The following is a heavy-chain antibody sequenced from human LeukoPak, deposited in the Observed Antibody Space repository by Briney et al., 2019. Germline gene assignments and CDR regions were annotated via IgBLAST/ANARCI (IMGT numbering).Heavy chain of an antibody. CDR1: GFTFSSYA. CDR3: AREAAY. Sequence: PGGSLRLSCAASGFTFSSYAMSWVRQAPGKGLEWVSAISGSGGSTYYAGSVKGRFTISRDNVNNSLYLQLNNLRVEDTAMYYCAREAAYWGQGTRVTVSS. V-gene: IGHV3-23*01. D-gene: IGHD6-25*01. J-gene: IGHJ4*02. CDR2: ISGSGGST.